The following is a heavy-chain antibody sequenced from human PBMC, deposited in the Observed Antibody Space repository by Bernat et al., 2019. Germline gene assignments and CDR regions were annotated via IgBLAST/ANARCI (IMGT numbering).Heavy chain of an antibody. CDR1: GFTFSNYA. V-gene: IGHV3-30-3*01. CDR2: IVYDGSNK. Sequence: QVQLVESGGGVVQPGRSLRLSCAASGFTFSNYAIHWVRQAPGKGLEWVAVIVYDGSNKYYADSAKGRFTISRDNYKNTLYLQMNSLRAEEKAVYYWARDTFDGSSNSCFLRLDMDVWGQGTTVTVSS. J-gene: IGHJ6*02. CDR3: ARDTFDGSSNSCFLRLDMDV. D-gene: IGHD2-2*01.